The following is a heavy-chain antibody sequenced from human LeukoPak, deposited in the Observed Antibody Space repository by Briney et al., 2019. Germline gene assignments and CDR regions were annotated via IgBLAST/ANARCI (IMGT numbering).Heavy chain of an antibody. Sequence: PGGSLRLSCVASGFKFNSYAIHWVRQAPGKGLQWVTVISYDGSNKYYADSVKGRFTISRDNSKNTVYLQMNSLRAEDTAVYYCAKDHSSWYPNWFDPWGQGTLVTVSS. V-gene: IGHV3-30*18. J-gene: IGHJ5*02. CDR1: GFKFNSYA. CDR2: ISYDGSNK. CDR3: AKDHSSWYPNWFDP. D-gene: IGHD6-13*01.